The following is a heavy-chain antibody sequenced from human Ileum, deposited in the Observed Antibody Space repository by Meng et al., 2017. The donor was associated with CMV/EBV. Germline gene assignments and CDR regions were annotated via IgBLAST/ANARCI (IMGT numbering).Heavy chain of an antibody. J-gene: IGHJ6*02. CDR3: VKGYGMDV. V-gene: IGHV3-23*01. Sequence: GGSLRLSCVASGFTFSNYALGWVRRAPGKGLEWVSGFSYSGGRTYYADPVKGRFTISRDNSKSTLYLQMDSLRAEDTAIYYCVKGYGMDVWGQGNMVNGAS. CDR1: GFTFSNYA. CDR2: FSYSGGRT.